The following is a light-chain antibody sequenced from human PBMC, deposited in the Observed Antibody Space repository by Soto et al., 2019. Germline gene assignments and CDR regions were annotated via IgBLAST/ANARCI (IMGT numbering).Light chain of an antibody. CDR1: QSVSRS. CDR2: DAS. V-gene: IGKV3-11*01. CDR3: QQRSNS. J-gene: IGKJ4*01. Sequence: EIVLTQSPATLSLSPGDRAVLSCRASQSVSRSLTWYQHKAGQAPRLLIYDASTRATGIPRRFSGSGSGTDFTLTISSLEPEDFAAYYCQQRSNSFGGGTKVEIK.